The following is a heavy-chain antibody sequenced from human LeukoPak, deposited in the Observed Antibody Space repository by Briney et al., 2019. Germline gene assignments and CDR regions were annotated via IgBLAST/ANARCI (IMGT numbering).Heavy chain of an antibody. D-gene: IGHD2-2*01. Sequence: ASVKVSCKASGYTVTSYGISWVRQAPGQGLEWMGWISAYNGNTNYAQKLQGRVTMTTDTSTSTAYMELRSLRSDDTAVYYCARGWGYCSSTSCLGDYWGQGTLVTVSS. CDR1: GYTVTSYG. J-gene: IGHJ4*02. V-gene: IGHV1-18*01. CDR2: ISAYNGNT. CDR3: ARGWGYCSSTSCLGDY.